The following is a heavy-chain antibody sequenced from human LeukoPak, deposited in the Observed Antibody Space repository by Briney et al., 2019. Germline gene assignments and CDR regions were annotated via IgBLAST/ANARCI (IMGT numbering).Heavy chain of an antibody. CDR1: GSIFSAYS. Sequence: PGGSLRLSCAASGSIFSAYSMNWVRQAPGKGLEWVSVIYSGGSTYYADSVKGRFTISRDNSKNTLYLQMNSLRAEDTAVYYCARDSVVLELRHWGQGTLVTVSS. D-gene: IGHD1-7*01. V-gene: IGHV3-66*01. CDR3: ARDSVVLELRH. CDR2: IYSGGST. J-gene: IGHJ1*01.